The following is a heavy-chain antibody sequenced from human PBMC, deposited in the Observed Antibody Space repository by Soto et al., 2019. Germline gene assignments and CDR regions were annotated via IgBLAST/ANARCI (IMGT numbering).Heavy chain of an antibody. CDR3: AHHPYYGLGSYYFHY. V-gene: IGHV2-5*02. CDR1: GFSLTTSGVG. Sequence: QITLKESGPTLVRPTQTLTLTCTFSGFSLTTSGVGVRWIRQPPGKALEWLAVIYWDDDKRYSSSLKSRLTITKDTSKNQVVLTMTNMDPVDTATYYCAHHPYYGLGSYYFHYWGQGTLVTVSS. D-gene: IGHD3-10*01. J-gene: IGHJ4*02. CDR2: IYWDDDK.